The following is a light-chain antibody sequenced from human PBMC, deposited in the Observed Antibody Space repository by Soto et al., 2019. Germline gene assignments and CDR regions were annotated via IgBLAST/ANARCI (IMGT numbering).Light chain of an antibody. J-gene: IGKJ2*01. Sequence: EIVMTQSPATLSVSPGERAPLSCRASQSISRSLAWYQQKPGQAPRLLIYGASTRATGIPARFSGSGSGTEGTLTISSLQSEDFAVDYWQQDNNGPTYTLGQGTKLEIK. CDR3: QQDNNGPTYT. V-gene: IGKV3-15*01. CDR2: GAS. CDR1: QSISRS.